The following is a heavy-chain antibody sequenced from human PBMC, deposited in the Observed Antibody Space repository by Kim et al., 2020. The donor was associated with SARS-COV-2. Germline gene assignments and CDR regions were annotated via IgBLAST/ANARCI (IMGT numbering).Heavy chain of an antibody. Sequence: GESLKISCEASGYKFTNFWVGWVRQMPGKGLEWMGVIYPGDSDTIYSPSFRGLVTISADTSTRTAYLQWSNLRTSDTALYFCARAPSGTSYPDAFDIWG. J-gene: IGHJ3*02. D-gene: IGHD1-26*01. CDR2: IYPGDSDT. CDR1: GYKFTNFW. V-gene: IGHV5-51*01. CDR3: ARAPSGTSYPDAFDI.